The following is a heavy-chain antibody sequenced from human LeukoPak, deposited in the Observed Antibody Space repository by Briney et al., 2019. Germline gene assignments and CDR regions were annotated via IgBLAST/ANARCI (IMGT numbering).Heavy chain of an antibody. J-gene: IGHJ3*02. CDR2: IHHSGNI. D-gene: IGHD3-10*01. CDR3: ARARGGLDAFDI. V-gene: IGHV4-38-2*02. Sequence: SETLSLTCTVSGYSISSGYYWGWSRQSPGKGLEWIGNIHHSGNIYYNVSLKSRVTISVHTSNNQFSLNLNSVTAADTAVYYCARARGGLDAFDIWGQGTMVTVSS. CDR1: GYSISSGYY.